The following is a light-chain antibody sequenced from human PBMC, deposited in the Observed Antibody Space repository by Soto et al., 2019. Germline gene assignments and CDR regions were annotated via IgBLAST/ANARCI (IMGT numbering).Light chain of an antibody. Sequence: EIVLTQSPGTLSLSPGERATLSCRASHSVSSSYLAWYQQKPGQAPRLLIYGASSRATGIPDRFSGSGSGTEFTLSISSLQSEDVAVYYCQQYQNWPLTFGGGTKVEIK. CDR2: GAS. J-gene: IGKJ4*01. V-gene: IGKV3-20*01. CDR1: HSVSSSY. CDR3: QQYQNWPLT.